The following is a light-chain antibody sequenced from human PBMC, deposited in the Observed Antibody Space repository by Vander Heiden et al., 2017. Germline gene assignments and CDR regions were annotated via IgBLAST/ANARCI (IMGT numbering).Light chain of an antibody. CDR3: QVWDTTTDQGV. Sequence: SYVLTQPTSVAVAPGQTARCACGGNHIGSKSVHWYQQRTCRAPMVVVNHDSDRPSGIPARFSGSNSGNTATLTISRVEAAEEAGYYCQVWDTTTDQGVFGGGTQLTVL. CDR1: HIGSKS. J-gene: IGLJ7*01. CDR2: HDS. V-gene: IGLV3-21*02.